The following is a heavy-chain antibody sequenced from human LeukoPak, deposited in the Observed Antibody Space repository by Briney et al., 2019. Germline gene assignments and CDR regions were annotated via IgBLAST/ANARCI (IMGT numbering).Heavy chain of an antibody. D-gene: IGHD2-2*01. V-gene: IGHV4-34*01. CDR1: GGSFSGYY. J-gene: IGHJ6*03. Sequence: SETLSLTCAVYGGSFSGYYWSWIRQPPGKGLEWIGEINHSGSTNYNPSLKSRVTISVDTSKNQFSLKLSSVTAADTAVYYCAREAGYCSSTSCWGYVYCYYMDVWGKGTTVTVSS. CDR2: INHSGST. CDR3: AREAGYCSSTSCWGYVYCYYMDV.